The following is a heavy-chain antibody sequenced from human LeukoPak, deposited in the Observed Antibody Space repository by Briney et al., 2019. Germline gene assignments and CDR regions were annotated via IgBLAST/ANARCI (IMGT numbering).Heavy chain of an antibody. CDR1: GYSFTSYW. V-gene: IGHV5-51*01. Sequence: GESLKISCKGSGYSFTSYWIGWVRQMPGKGLEWMGVIYPGDSDTRYSPSFQGQVTISADKSISTTYLQWSSLKASDTAIYYCAKHHCSSTTCYTYYFEYWGQGTRVTVSS. D-gene: IGHD2-2*01. CDR3: AKHHCSSTTCYTYYFEY. CDR2: IYPGDSDT. J-gene: IGHJ4*02.